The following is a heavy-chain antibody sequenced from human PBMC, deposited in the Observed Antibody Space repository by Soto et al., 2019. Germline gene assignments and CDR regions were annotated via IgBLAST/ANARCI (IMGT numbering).Heavy chain of an antibody. CDR3: ARGVNWFDP. CDR2: IDQGGGET. J-gene: IGHJ5*02. CDR1: GFSFSTYW. Sequence: EVQLVESGGGLVQPRGSLRLSCVASGFSFSTYWMAWVRETPGKGLEWVANIDQGGGETYYVASLRGRFTISRDNAKDSLYLQMNSLRAEDTAIYYCARGVNWFDPWGQGTLVSVSS. V-gene: IGHV3-7*05. D-gene: IGHD6-13*01.